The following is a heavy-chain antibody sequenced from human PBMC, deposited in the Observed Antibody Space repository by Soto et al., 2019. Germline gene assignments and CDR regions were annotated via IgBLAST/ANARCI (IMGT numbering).Heavy chain of an antibody. V-gene: IGHV4-34*01. CDR1: GGSFSGYY. J-gene: IGHJ5*02. CDR2: INHSGST. D-gene: IGHD7-27*01. Sequence: SETLSLTCAVYGGSFSGYYWSWIRQPPGKGLEWIGEINHSGSTNYNPSLKSRVTISVDTSKNQFSLKLSSVTAADTAVYYCARINWGLLGWFDPWGQGTLVTVS. CDR3: ARINWGLLGWFDP.